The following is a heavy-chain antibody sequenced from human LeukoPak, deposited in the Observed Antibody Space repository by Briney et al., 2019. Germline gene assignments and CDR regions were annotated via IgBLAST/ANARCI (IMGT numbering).Heavy chain of an antibody. CDR1: SGSISSYY. J-gene: IGHJ6*02. CDR2: IYYMGST. Sequence: SETMSLTCPVSSGSISSYYWSWIRQPPGKGLEWIGYIYYMGSTNYNPSLKSRVTISVDTSKNQVSLLLSSVTAADTAVYYCARHSPRGAGETVLRFLEWLPSPYGMDVWGQGTRVTVSS. V-gene: IGHV4-59*08. D-gene: IGHD3-3*01. CDR3: ARHSPRGAGETVLRFLEWLPSPYGMDV.